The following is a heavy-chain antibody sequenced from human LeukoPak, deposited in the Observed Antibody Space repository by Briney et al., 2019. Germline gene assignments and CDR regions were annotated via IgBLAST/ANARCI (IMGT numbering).Heavy chain of an antibody. D-gene: IGHD5-12*01. CDR3: AREPVEMATIIATELDY. J-gene: IGHJ4*02. CDR2: ISYDGSNK. Sequence: PTGGSLRLSCAASGFTVSNNGLSWFRQAPGKGLEWVAVISYDGSNKYYADSVKGRFTLSRVNSKNTLYLQMNSLRAEDTAVYYCAREPVEMATIIATELDYWGQGTLVTVSS. CDR1: GFTVSNNG. V-gene: IGHV3-30*03.